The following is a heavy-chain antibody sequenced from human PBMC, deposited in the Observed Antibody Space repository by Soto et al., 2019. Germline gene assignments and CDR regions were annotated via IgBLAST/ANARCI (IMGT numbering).Heavy chain of an antibody. J-gene: IGHJ4*02. D-gene: IGHD6-13*01. CDR2: IYYSGST. CDR3: ARVSRSSSSWLRGNFDY. V-gene: IGHV4-59*01. CDR1: GGSISSYY. Sequence: SETLSLTCTVSGGSISSYYWSWIRQPPGKGLEWIGYIYYSGSTNYNPSLKSRVTISVDTSKNQFSLKLSSVTAADTAVYYCARVSRSSSSWLRGNFDYWGQGTLVTVSS.